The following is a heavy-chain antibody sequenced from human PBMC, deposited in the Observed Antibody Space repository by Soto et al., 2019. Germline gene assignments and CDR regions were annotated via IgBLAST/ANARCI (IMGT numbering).Heavy chain of an antibody. CDR2: IDESGNT. V-gene: IGHV4-34*01. J-gene: IGHJ6*02. CDR3: ARGIIGRPYYYYGMDV. Sequence: PSETLSLTCGVHGASLSGYYWSWIRQSPGKGLEWIGEIDESGNTNYNPSLRSRVTISLEKSKTQFSLKLNSVTAADTALYFCARGIIGRPYYYYGMDVWGQGTTVTVSS. CDR1: GASLSGYY.